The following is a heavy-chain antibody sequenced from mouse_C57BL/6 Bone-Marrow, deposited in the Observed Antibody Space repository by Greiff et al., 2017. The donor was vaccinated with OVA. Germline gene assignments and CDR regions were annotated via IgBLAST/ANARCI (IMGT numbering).Heavy chain of an antibody. CDR2: IRSKSNNYAT. Sequence: DVKLQESGGGLVQPKGSLKLSCAASGFSFNTYAMNWVRQAPGKGLEWVARIRSKSNNYATYYADSVKDRFTISRDDSESMLYLQMNNLKTEDTAMYYCVRHYYGRRDAMDYWGQGTSVTVSS. J-gene: IGHJ4*01. CDR1: GFSFNTYA. CDR3: VRHYYGRRDAMDY. V-gene: IGHV10-1*01. D-gene: IGHD1-1*01.